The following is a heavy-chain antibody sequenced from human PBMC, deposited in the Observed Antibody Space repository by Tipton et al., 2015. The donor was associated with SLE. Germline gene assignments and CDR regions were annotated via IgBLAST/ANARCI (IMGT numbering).Heavy chain of an antibody. D-gene: IGHD2/OR15-2a*01. CDR3: AMSSSGRTLLWPTFAY. CDR2: FYHRGTT. CDR1: GQSIRSGFY. J-gene: IGHJ4*02. V-gene: IGHV4-38-2*01. Sequence: TLSLTCSVSGQSIRSGFYWGWIRQSPGKGLEWIGHFYHRGTTYYNPSLNSRVTISADTSKNHLSLKLTSVTAADTAVYFCAMSSSGRTLLWPTFAYWGQRTLVTVSS.